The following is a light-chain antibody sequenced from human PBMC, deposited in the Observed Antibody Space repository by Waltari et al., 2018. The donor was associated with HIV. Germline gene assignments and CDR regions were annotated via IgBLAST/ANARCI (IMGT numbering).Light chain of an antibody. CDR1: NIGSKG. CDR3: QVWHISTDHWV. Sequence: SYVLTQPPPVSVAPGKTASITCEAANIGSKGVHWYQQKPGQAPILVIYYDSDRPSGIPERFSGSNSGNTATLTISRVEAGDEADYYCQVWHISTDHWVFGAGTKLTVV. J-gene: IGLJ3*02. V-gene: IGLV3-21*04. CDR2: YDS.